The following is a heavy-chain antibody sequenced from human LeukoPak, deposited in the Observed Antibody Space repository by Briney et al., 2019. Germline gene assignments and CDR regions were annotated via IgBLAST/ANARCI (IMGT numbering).Heavy chain of an antibody. D-gene: IGHD1-26*01. Sequence: SETLSLTCTVSDASISGYYWSWIRQPPGKGLEWIGSIHFSGSTHYNPSLRSRVTISVDTSKNKWSLKLSSVTAADTAVYYCARDLGGIYIDYWGQGTLVTASS. CDR2: IHFSGST. CDR1: DASISGYY. J-gene: IGHJ4*02. CDR3: ARDLGGIYIDY. V-gene: IGHV4-59*01.